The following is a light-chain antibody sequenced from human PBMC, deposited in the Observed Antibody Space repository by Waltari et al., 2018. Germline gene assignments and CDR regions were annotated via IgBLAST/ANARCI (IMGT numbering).Light chain of an antibody. Sequence: EIVMTQSPATLSVSPGERATLSCRASHSVSSQLAWYQQKPGQAPRLLLYGASPRATAIPARFSGSGSGKEFTLTISSLQSEDFAVYYCQQYSNWPYTFGQGTKLEIK. CDR3: QQYSNWPYT. CDR1: HSVSSQ. V-gene: IGKV3-15*01. J-gene: IGKJ2*01. CDR2: GAS.